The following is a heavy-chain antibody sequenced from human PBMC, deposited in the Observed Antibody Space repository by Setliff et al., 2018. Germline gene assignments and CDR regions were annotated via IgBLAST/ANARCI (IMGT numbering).Heavy chain of an antibody. CDR1: GGSLGSYY. CDR3: ARVRITPYCMDV. CDR2: VYNTGST. J-gene: IGHJ6*03. D-gene: IGHD3-10*01. Sequence: SETLSLTCTVSGGSLGSYYWNWIRHSAGKGLEWIGRVYNTGSTSCNPSLNSRVTMSLDKSKNQFSLKLYSVTAADTAVYFCARVRITPYCMDVWGKGTTVTVSS. V-gene: IGHV4-4*07.